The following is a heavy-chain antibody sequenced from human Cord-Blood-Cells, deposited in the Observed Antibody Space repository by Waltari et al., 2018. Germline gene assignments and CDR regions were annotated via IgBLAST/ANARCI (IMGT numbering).Heavy chain of an antibody. CDR1: GGTFSSYA. V-gene: IGHV1-69*01. J-gene: IGHJ3*02. Sequence: QVQLVQSGAEVKKPGSSVKVSCKASGGTFSSYAISWVRQAPGHGLGWMGGIIPIFGTANYEQKFQGRVTITADESTSTAYMELSSLRSEDTAVYYCARVELTRRRIVVVKNAFDIWGQGTMVTVSS. D-gene: IGHD3-22*01. CDR3: ARVELTRRRIVVVKNAFDI. CDR2: IIPIFGTA.